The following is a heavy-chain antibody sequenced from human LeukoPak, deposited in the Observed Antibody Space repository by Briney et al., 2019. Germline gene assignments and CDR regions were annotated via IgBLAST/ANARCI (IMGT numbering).Heavy chain of an antibody. CDR2: INHSGST. CDR1: GGSFIGYY. Sequence: SETLSLICAVYGGSFIGYYWSWIRQPPGKGLEWIGEINHSGSTNYNPSLKSRVTISVDTSKNQFSLKLSSVTAADTAVYYCAARARITMIVEPTGYWGQSILVTVSS. D-gene: IGHD3-22*01. CDR3: AARARITMIVEPTGY. J-gene: IGHJ4*02. V-gene: IGHV4-34*01.